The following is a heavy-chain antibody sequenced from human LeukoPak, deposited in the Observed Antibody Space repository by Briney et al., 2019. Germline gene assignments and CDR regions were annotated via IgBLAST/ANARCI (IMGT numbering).Heavy chain of an antibody. CDR2: IYYSGST. Sequence: SETLSLTCTVSGGSISSSSYYWGWIRQPPGKGLEWIGSIYYSGSTYYNPSLKSRVTISVDTSKNRFSLKLSSVTAADTAVYYCARNALVVVAATSWFDPWGQGTLVTVSS. CDR1: GGSISSSSYY. J-gene: IGHJ5*02. D-gene: IGHD2-15*01. V-gene: IGHV4-39*01. CDR3: ARNALVVVAATSWFDP.